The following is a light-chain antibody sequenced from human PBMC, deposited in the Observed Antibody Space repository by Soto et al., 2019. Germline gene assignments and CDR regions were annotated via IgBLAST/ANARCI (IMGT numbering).Light chain of an antibody. CDR2: AAS. V-gene: IGKV1-39*01. CDR1: QSISNY. CDR3: HQSYSDPWM. Sequence: DIQMTQSPSSLSASVGDRVTITCRASQSISNYLNWYQQKPGKAPNLLISAASNLHRGVPSRFSGSGSGTDFTLTIASLQPEDFATYYCHQSYSDPWMFGQGTKVEIK. J-gene: IGKJ1*01.